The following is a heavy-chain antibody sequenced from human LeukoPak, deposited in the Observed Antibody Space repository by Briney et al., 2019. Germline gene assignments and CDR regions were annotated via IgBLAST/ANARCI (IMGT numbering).Heavy chain of an antibody. J-gene: IGHJ5*02. CDR1: GGSISSGDYY. CDR3: ARDRDFWSGYYGFDP. D-gene: IGHD3-3*01. V-gene: IGHV4-30-4*08. CDR2: IYYSGST. Sequence: SETLSLTCTVSGGSISSGDYYWSWIRQPPGKGLEWIGYIYYSGSTYYNPSLKSRVTISVDTSKNQFSLKLSSVTAADTAVYYCARDRDFWSGYYGFDPWGQGTLVTVSS.